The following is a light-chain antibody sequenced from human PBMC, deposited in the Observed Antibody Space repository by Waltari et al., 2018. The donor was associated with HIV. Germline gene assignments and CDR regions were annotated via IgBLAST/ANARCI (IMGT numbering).Light chain of an antibody. Sequence: QSVLTQPPSVSGAPGQRVTISCTGSSSNIRAGYDGHWFQQLPGTAPKLLIYGNTNRPSGVPDRFSGSKSGTSASLAITGLQAEDEADYYCQSYDSGLSAYVFGTGTKVTVL. V-gene: IGLV1-40*01. CDR3: QSYDSGLSAYV. CDR2: GNT. J-gene: IGLJ1*01. CDR1: SSNIRAGYD.